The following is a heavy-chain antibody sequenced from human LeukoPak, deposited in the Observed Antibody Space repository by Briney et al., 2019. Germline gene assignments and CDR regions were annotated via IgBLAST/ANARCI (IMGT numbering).Heavy chain of an antibody. Sequence: SETLSLTCTVSGGSMSSYYWGWIRQPPGKGLEWIGGIYYSGNTYYNPSLKSRVTISVDTPKNQFSLKLSSVTAADTAVYFCARQPYNYDSSGYPHWGQGTLVTVSA. CDR2: IYYSGNT. CDR1: GGSMSSYY. CDR3: ARQPYNYDSSGYPH. V-gene: IGHV4-39*01. J-gene: IGHJ1*01. D-gene: IGHD3-22*01.